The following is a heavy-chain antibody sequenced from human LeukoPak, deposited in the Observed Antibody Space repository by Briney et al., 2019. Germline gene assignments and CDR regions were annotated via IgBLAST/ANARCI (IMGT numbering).Heavy chain of an antibody. V-gene: IGHV4-4*02. Sequence: PSETLSLTCAVSGGSISSSNWWSWVRQPPGKGLEWIGEIYHSGSTNYNPSLKSRVTISVDKSKNQFSLKMSSVTATDTAVYYCARKDDYVWGSYRYWWFDPWGQGTLVTVSS. CDR2: IYHSGST. CDR1: GGSISSSNW. D-gene: IGHD3-16*02. J-gene: IGHJ5*02. CDR3: ARKDDYVWGSYRYWWFDP.